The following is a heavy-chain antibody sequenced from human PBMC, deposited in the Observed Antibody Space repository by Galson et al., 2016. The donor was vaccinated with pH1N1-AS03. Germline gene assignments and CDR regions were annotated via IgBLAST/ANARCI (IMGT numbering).Heavy chain of an antibody. CDR1: GFTFSSHT. CDR3: ARMQWLLPQYYFNC. Sequence: SPRLSCAVSGFTFSSHTMYWVRQAPGKGLEWVANINHDGGEKYYVDSVKGRFTISRDNAKNSLFLQMDSLRAEDTAVYFCARMQWLLPQYYFNCWGQGTLVTVSS. V-gene: IGHV3-7*03. D-gene: IGHD6-19*01. CDR2: INHDGGEK. J-gene: IGHJ4*02.